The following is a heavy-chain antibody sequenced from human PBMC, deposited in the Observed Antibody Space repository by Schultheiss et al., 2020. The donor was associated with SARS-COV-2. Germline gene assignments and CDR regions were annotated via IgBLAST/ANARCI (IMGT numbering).Heavy chain of an antibody. J-gene: IGHJ4*02. CDR1: GFTFDDYT. D-gene: IGHD1-26*01. CDR2: ISWDGGST. V-gene: IGHV3-43*01. CDR3: ARDTGAPFDY. Sequence: GGSLRLSCAASGFTFDDYTMHWVRQAPGKGLEWVSLISWDGGSTYYADSVKGRFTISRDNPKNTLYLQMNSLRAEDTAVYYCARDTGAPFDYWGQGTLVTVSS.